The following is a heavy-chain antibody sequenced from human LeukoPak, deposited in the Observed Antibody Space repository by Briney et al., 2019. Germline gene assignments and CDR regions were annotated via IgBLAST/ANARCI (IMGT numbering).Heavy chain of an antibody. V-gene: IGHV1-2*02. CDR1: GYTFTSYA. J-gene: IGHJ4*02. Sequence: ASVKVSCKASGYTFTSYAMNWVRQAPGQGLEWMGWINPNSGGTNYAQKFQGRVTMTRDTSISTAYMELSRLRSDDTAVYYCARDHTDGYFDWLSTTYFDYWGQGTLVTVSS. CDR3: ARDHTDGYFDWLSTTYFDY. D-gene: IGHD3-9*01. CDR2: INPNSGGT.